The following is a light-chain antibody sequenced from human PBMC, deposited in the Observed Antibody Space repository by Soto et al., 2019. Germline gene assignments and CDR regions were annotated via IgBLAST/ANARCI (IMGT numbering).Light chain of an antibody. CDR3: QQGSTWPWT. J-gene: IGKJ1*01. V-gene: IGKV3-11*01. CDR1: QSVSSS. Sequence: EIVLTQSPATLSLSPGERATLSCRASQSVSSSLAWYQQKLGQAPRLLIYEASDRATGIPARFSGSGSGTDFTLIISSLEPEDFAAYYCQQGSTWPWTFGQGTKVDIK. CDR2: EAS.